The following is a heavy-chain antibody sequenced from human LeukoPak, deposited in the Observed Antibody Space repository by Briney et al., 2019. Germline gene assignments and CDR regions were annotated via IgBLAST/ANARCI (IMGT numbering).Heavy chain of an antibody. D-gene: IGHD3-22*01. V-gene: IGHV3-7*01. Sequence: GGSLRLSCAASGFTFSSYWRSWVRQAPGKGLEWVANIKQDGSEKYYVDSVKGRFTISRDNAKNSLYLQMNSLRAEDTAVYYCARGTTMIVVAYYFDYWGQGTLVTVSS. CDR2: IKQDGSEK. CDR3: ARGTTMIVVAYYFDY. CDR1: GFTFSSYW. J-gene: IGHJ4*02.